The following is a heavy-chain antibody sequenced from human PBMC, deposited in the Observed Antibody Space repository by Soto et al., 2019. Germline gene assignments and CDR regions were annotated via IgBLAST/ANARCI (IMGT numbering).Heavy chain of an antibody. V-gene: IGHV3-23*01. CDR2: VPQTGGGT. J-gene: IGHJ4*02. Sequence: GGSLRLSCAASGFTFNNYAMTWVRQAPGKGPEWVSTVPQTGGGTFYADSVRGRFIISRDNSKDTLYLQMNSLRAEDTAVYQCVRDYYHISGSHYDIPLDSWGQGTLV. CDR1: GFTFNNYA. CDR3: VRDYYHISGSHYDIPLDS. D-gene: IGHD3-10*01.